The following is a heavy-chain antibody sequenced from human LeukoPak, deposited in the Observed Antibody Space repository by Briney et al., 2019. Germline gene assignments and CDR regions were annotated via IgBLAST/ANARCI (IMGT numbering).Heavy chain of an antibody. CDR2: IYYSGST. J-gene: IGHJ4*02. CDR1: GGSISSYY. D-gene: IGHD1-1*01. CDR3: ARDGNVPSFDPRYVY. Sequence: SETLSLTCTVSGGSISSYYWSWIRQPPGKGLEWIGYIYYSGSTYYNPSLKSRVTISVDTSKNQFSLKLSSVTAADAAVYYCARDGNVPSFDPRYVYWGQGTLVTVSS. V-gene: IGHV4-59*12.